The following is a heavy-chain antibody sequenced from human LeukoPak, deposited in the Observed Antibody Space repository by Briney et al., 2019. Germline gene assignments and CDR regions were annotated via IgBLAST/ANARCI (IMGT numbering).Heavy chain of an antibody. CDR1: GYTFTTYW. D-gene: IGHD1-26*01. Sequence: GESLKISCKVSGYTFTTYWIGWVRQMPGKGLEWMGIIYPGDSDTRYSPSFQGQVTISADTSISTAYLQWSSLKASDTAMYYCARRNGSFYMYFFDYWGQGTLVTVSS. V-gene: IGHV5-51*01. CDR2: IYPGDSDT. J-gene: IGHJ4*02. CDR3: ARRNGSFYMYFFDY.